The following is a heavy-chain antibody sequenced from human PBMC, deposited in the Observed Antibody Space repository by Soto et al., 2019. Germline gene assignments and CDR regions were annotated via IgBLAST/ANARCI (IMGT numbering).Heavy chain of an antibody. CDR2: ISYDGSNK. D-gene: IGHD5-18*01. J-gene: IGHJ6*02. CDR1: GFTFSSYG. CDR3: AKDRDTAMVFYGMDV. V-gene: IGHV3-30*18. Sequence: PGGSLRLSCAASGFTFSSYGMHWVRQAPGKGLEWVAVISYDGSNKYYADSVKGRFTISRDNSKNTLYLQMNSLRAEDTAVYYCAKDRDTAMVFYGMDVWGQGTTVTVSS.